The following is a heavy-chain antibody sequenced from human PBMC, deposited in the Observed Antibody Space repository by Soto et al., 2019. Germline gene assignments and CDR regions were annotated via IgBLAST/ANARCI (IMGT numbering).Heavy chain of an antibody. D-gene: IGHD2-15*01. CDR3: AKDGGDIVVVVAAADLPFDY. V-gene: IGHV3-23*01. CDR1: GFTFSSYA. Sequence: SLRLSCAASGFTFSSYAMSWGRQAPGEGVGWVSAISGSGGSTYYADSVKGRFTISRDNSKNTLYLQMNSLRAEDTAVYYCAKDGGDIVVVVAAADLPFDYWGQGTLVTVSS. J-gene: IGHJ4*02. CDR2: ISGSGGST.